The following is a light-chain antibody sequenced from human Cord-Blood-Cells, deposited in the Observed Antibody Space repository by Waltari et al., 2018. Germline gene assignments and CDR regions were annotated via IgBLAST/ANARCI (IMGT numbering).Light chain of an antibody. CDR2: DVS. CDR1: SSDVGGHNY. CDR3: SSYTSSSTWV. J-gene: IGLJ3*02. V-gene: IGLV2-14*03. Sequence: QSALTQPASASGSPGQSITIPCPGTSSDVGGHNYVPWYQQHPGKAPTLMIYDVSNRPSGVSNRFSGSKSGNTASLTISGLQAEDEADYYCSSYTSSSTWVFGGGTKLTVL.